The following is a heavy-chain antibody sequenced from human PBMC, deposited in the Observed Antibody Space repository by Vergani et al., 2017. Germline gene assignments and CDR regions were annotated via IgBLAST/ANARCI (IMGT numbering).Heavy chain of an antibody. CDR3: ARRIAVAEDAFDM. Sequence: EVQLLESGGGLVQPGGSLRLSCAASGFTFSSNFMSWVRQAPGKGLEWVSVIYTGGRTYHADSVKGRFTISRDNSKNTLYLQMNSLRAEDTAVYYCARRIAVAEDAFDMWGQGTMVTVSS. CDR1: GFTFSSNF. J-gene: IGHJ3*02. CDR2: IYTGGRT. V-gene: IGHV3-66*01. D-gene: IGHD6-19*01.